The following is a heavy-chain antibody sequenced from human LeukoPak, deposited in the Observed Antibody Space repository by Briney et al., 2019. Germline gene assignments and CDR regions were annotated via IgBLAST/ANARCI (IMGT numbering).Heavy chain of an antibody. D-gene: IGHD2/OR15-2a*01. CDR2: IYYGGST. CDR1: GGSIRGYY. CDR3: ARSTTTIWEEWFDP. J-gene: IGHJ5*02. Sequence: PSETLSLTCTVSGGSIRGYYWNWIRQPPGKGLEGIAYIYYGGSTNYNPSLKSRVTIAADTSKNQVPLTVSSVTTADTAVYYCARSTTTIWEEWFDPWGQGALVTVSS. V-gene: IGHV4-59*01.